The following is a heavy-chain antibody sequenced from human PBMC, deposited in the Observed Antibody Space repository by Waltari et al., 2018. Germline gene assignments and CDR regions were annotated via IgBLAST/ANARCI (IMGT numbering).Heavy chain of an antibody. CDR1: GYSISSGYY. Sequence: QVQLQESGPGLVKPSETLSLTCAVSGYSISSGYYWGWIRQPPGKGLEWIGSIYHSGRTYYNPSLKSRVTISVDTSKNQFSLKLSSVTAADTAGYYCARLWGLHLGELSPLDYWGQGTLVTVSS. D-gene: IGHD3-16*02. V-gene: IGHV4-38-2*01. CDR2: IYHSGRT. J-gene: IGHJ4*02. CDR3: ARLWGLHLGELSPLDY.